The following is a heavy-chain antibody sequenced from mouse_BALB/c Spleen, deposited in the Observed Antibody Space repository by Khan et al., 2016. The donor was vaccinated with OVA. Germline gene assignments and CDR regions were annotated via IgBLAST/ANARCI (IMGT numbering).Heavy chain of an antibody. CDR3: ARSGGNFHWYFDV. V-gene: IGHV5-17*02. D-gene: IGHD2-1*01. CDR2: ISSGRSTI. Sequence: EVELVESGGGLVQPGGSRKLSCAASGFTFSSFGMHWVRQAPEKGLEWVAYISSGRSTIYYVDSVKGRFTISRDNPKNTLFLQMPSLRSEDTAMYYCARSGGNFHWYFDVWGAGTSVTVSS. CDR1: GFTFSSFG. J-gene: IGHJ1*01.